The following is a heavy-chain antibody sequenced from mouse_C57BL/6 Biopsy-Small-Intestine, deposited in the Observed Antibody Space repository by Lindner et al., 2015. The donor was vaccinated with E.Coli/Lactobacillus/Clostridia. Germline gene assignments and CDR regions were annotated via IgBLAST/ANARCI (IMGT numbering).Heavy chain of an antibody. CDR3: VIYYYGETYAMDS. J-gene: IGHJ4*01. CDR2: IYPGSGST. V-gene: IGHV1-55*01. D-gene: IGHD1-1*01. Sequence: VQLQESGAELVKPGASVKMPCKASGYTFTSYWITWMKQRPGQGLEWIGDIYPGSGSTNYNEKFKNKATLTVDTSSSTAYMQLTSLTSEDSAVYYCVIYYYGETYAMDSWGQGTSVTVSS. CDR1: GYTFTSYW.